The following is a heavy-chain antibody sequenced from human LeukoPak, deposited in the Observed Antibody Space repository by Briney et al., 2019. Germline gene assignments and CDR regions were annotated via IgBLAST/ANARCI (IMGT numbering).Heavy chain of an antibody. Sequence: GASVKVSCKASGGTFSSYAISWVRQAPGQGLEWMGRIIPILGIANYAQKFQGRVMITADKSTSTAYMELSSLRSEDTAVYYCARVTIWGWSYWFDPWGQGTLVTVSS. CDR3: ARVTIWGWSYWFDP. V-gene: IGHV1-69*04. CDR2: IIPILGIA. D-gene: IGHD3-16*01. J-gene: IGHJ5*02. CDR1: GGTFSSYA.